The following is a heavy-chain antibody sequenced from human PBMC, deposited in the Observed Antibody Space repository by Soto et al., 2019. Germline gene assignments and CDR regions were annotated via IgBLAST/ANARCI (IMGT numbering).Heavy chain of an antibody. V-gene: IGHV1-2*04. CDR2: INPNSGGT. D-gene: IGHD2-15*01. J-gene: IGHJ4*02. Sequence: GASVKVSCKASGYTFTGYYMHWVRQAPGQGLEWMGWINPNSGGTNYAQKFQGWVTMTRDTSISTAYMELSSLRSEDTAVYYCARASTVVAATPDYWGQGTLVTVSS. CDR3: ARASTVVAATPDY. CDR1: GYTFTGYY.